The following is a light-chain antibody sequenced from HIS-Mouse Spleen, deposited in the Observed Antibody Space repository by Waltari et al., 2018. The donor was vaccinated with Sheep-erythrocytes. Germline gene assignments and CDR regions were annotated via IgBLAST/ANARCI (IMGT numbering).Light chain of an antibody. CDR1: QSVSSY. J-gene: IGKJ4*01. CDR2: DAS. Sequence: EIVLTQSPATLSLSPGERATLSCRASQSVSSYLAWYQQKPGQAPRVLIYDASNRATGIPARLSGSGSGTDFTLTISSLEPEDFAVYYGQQRSNWLTFGGGTKVEIK. CDR3: QQRSNWLT. V-gene: IGKV3-11*01.